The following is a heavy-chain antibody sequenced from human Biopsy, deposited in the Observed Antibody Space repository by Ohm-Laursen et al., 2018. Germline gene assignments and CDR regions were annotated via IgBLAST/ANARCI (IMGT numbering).Heavy chain of an antibody. CDR2: IHYSGST. CDR3: ARATNSTGWPYYYFYGMDV. D-gene: IGHD2/OR15-2a*01. CDR1: GGSIRSDY. J-gene: IGHJ6*02. V-gene: IGHV4-59*07. Sequence: SDTLSLTRTVSGGSIRSDYWSWIRQTPGKGLEWIGYIHYSGSTNYNPSLKSRVTISVDTSKNQFSLRLNSVTAADTAVYYCARATNSTGWPYYYFYGMDVWGQGTTVTVSS.